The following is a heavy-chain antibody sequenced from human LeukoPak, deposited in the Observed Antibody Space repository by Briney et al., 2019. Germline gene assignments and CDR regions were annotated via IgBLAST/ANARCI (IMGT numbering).Heavy chain of an antibody. Sequence: PSETLSLTGTVSGGSISTYYWTWIRQPPGKGLEWIGNIYYSGSTNYNPSLKSRVTISVDTSKNQFSLKLTSVTAADTAVYYCARAVGATQGGHYYYYYMDVWGKGATVTVSS. CDR3: ARAVGATQGGHYYYYYMDV. J-gene: IGHJ6*03. D-gene: IGHD1-26*01. CDR2: IYYSGST. V-gene: IGHV4-59*01. CDR1: GGSISTYY.